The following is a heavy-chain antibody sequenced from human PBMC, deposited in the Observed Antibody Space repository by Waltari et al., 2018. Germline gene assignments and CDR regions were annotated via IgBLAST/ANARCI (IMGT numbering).Heavy chain of an antibody. V-gene: IGHV3-13*01. J-gene: IGHJ4*02. D-gene: IGHD6-13*01. CDR2: IGTAGDT. Sequence: EVQLVESGGGLVQPGGSLRLSCAASGFTFSSYDMHWVRQATGKVLEWVSAIGTAGDTYYPGSVKGRFTISRENAKNSLYLQMNSLRAGDTAVYYCARGGSSSWYIDYWGQGTLVTVSS. CDR3: ARGGSSSWYIDY. CDR1: GFTFSSYD.